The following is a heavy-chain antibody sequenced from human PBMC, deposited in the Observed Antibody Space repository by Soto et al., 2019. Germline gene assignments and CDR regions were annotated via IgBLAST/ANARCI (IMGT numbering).Heavy chain of an antibody. CDR2: INPNSGGT. CDR3: ARVYSSGWYGLEY. J-gene: IGHJ4*02. D-gene: IGHD6-19*01. Sequence: GASVKVSCKASGYTFTGYYMHWVRQAPGQGLEWMGWINPNSGGTNYAQKFQGRVTMTRDTSISTAYMELSRMRSDDTAVYYCARVYSSGWYGLEYWGQGTMVTVSS. CDR1: GYTFTGYY. V-gene: IGHV1-2*02.